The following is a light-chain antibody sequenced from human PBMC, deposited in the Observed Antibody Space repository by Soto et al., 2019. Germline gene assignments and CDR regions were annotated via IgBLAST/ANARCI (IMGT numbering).Light chain of an antibody. V-gene: IGLV1-47*01. CDR1: ISNIGSNY. Sequence: QSVLTQPPSASGTPGQRVTISCSGSISNIGSNYVYWYQQLPGTAPRLLINRSSQRPSGVPDRFSGSKSVTSAFLAISGLRSEDEADYYCATWDDSLSGWLFGGGTKVTVL. J-gene: IGLJ3*02. CDR2: RSS. CDR3: ATWDDSLSGWL.